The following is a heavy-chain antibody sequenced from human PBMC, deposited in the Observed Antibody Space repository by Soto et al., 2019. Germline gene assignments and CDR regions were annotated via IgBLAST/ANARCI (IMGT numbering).Heavy chain of an antibody. J-gene: IGHJ6*02. CDR1: GYTLTELS. V-gene: IGHV1-24*01. CDR2: FDPEDGET. CDR3: ATVAVITFGGAIATDYYGMDV. Sequence: ASVKVSCKVSGYTLTELSMHWVRQAPGKGLEWMGGFDPEDGETIYAQKFQGRVTMTEDTSTDTAYMELSSLRSEDTAVYYCATVAVITFGGAIATDYYGMDVWGQGTTVTVSS. D-gene: IGHD3-16*02.